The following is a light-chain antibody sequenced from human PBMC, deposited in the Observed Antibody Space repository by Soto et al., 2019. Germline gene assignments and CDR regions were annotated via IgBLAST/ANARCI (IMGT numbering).Light chain of an antibody. CDR3: KQYGSSRWT. V-gene: IGKV3-20*01. Sequence: LLTQSPGALCLCPGGRARLSRKPSHIVGSNYISWFQQKTGQPTRLLIYGAYIRATCIPDSFSGGGSGTDFTLTFSSVQPAEVAVYVCKQYGSSRWTVGPGTKVEIK. CDR2: GAY. J-gene: IGKJ1*01. CDR1: HIVGSNY.